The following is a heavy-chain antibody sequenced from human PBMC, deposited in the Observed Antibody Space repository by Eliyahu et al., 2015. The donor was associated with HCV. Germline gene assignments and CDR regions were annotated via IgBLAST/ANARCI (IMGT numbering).Heavy chain of an antibody. J-gene: IGHJ4*02. D-gene: IGHD2-2*01. CDR2: IHQDGTEI. V-gene: IGHV3-7*04. CDR3: VRSSVGDRGYFDW. Sequence: EVQLVESGGALVQPGGSLRLSCAASGFSFPAFSMNWVRQTPRNGLEWVANIHQDGTEIYYVDSIKGRFTISRDNSKNSLYLQMHGLRGEDTAVYYCVRSSVGDRGYFDWWGQGTLVSVSS. CDR1: GFSFPAFS.